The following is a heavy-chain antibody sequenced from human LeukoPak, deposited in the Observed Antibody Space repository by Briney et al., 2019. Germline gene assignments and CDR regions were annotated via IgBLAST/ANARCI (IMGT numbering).Heavy chain of an antibody. D-gene: IGHD4/OR15-4a*01. V-gene: IGHV3-53*01. CDR3: ARRAGAYSHPYDY. Sequence: PGGSLRLSCAASGFTFDNYGINWVRQAPGKGLEWVSFIYSDNTHYSDSVKGRFTISRDNSKNTLYLQMNSLRAEDTAVYYCARRAGAYSHPYDYWGQGTLVTVSS. CDR1: GFTFDNYG. CDR2: IYSDNT. J-gene: IGHJ4*02.